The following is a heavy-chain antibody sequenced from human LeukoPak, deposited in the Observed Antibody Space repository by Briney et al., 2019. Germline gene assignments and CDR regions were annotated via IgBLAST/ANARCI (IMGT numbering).Heavy chain of an antibody. CDR1: GYAFTNYP. J-gene: IGHJ5*02. Sequence: GASVKVSCKASGYAFTNYPLHWVRQAPGQGLEWMGWINTKTGYPIYAQGFRGRFAFSLDTADSTAYLQISSLKVEDTAVYFCARDRGVTAWFDPWGQGTLVTVSS. CDR3: ARDRGVTAWFDP. D-gene: IGHD3-10*01. CDR2: INTKTGYP. V-gene: IGHV7-4-1*02.